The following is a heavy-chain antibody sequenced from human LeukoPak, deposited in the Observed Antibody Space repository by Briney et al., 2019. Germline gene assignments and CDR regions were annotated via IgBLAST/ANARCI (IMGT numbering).Heavy chain of an antibody. V-gene: IGHV4-39*01. CDR3: ARQATIFGVVGQNWFDP. CDR1: GGSISSSSYY. J-gene: IGHJ5*02. Sequence: SETLSLICTVSGGSISSSSYYWGWIRQPPGKGLEWIGSIYYSGSTYYNPSLKSRVTISVDTSKNQFSLKLSSVTAADTAVYYCARQATIFGVVGQNWFDPWGQGTLVTVSS. D-gene: IGHD3-3*01. CDR2: IYYSGST.